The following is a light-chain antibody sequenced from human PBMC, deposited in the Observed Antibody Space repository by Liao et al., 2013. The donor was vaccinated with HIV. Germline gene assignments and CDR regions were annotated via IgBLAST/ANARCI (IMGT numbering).Light chain of an antibody. Sequence: SYVLTQPPSVSVAPGKTARITCGGNNIGSQSVQWYQQQPGQAPVLVIYYDSDRPSGIPERFSGSNSGNTATLTISRVEAGDEADYYCQVWDSSSDHYVFGTGTKVTVL. J-gene: IGLJ1*01. CDR2: YDS. CDR1: NIGSQS. CDR3: QVWDSSSDHYV. V-gene: IGLV3-21*04.